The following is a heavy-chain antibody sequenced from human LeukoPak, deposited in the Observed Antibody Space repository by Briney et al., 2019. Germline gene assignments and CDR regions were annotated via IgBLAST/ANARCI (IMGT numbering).Heavy chain of an antibody. CDR1: GGSISSGGYS. D-gene: IGHD2-21*01. CDR2: IYHSGST. V-gene: IGHV4-30-2*01. Sequence: SETLSLTCAVSGGSISSGGYSWSWIRQPPGKGLEWIGYIYHSGSTYYNPSLKSRVTISVDRSKNQFSLKLNSVTAADMAVYYCARGDDLLPLDYWGQGTLVTVSS. CDR3: ARGDDLLPLDY. J-gene: IGHJ4*02.